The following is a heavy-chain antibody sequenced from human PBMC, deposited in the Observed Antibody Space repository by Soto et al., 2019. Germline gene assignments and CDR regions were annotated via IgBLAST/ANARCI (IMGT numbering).Heavy chain of an antibody. D-gene: IGHD3-3*01. Sequence: QVQLQESGPGLVKPSQTLSLTCTVSGGSISSGDYYWSWIRQPPGKGLEWIGYIYYSGSTYYNPSLKSRVTISVDTSKNQFSLKLSSVTAADTAVYYCARDWLPHPPYYVFWSGYALHYYYGMDVWGQGTTVTVSS. CDR2: IYYSGST. V-gene: IGHV4-30-4*01. CDR1: GGSISSGDYY. J-gene: IGHJ6*02. CDR3: ARDWLPHPPYYVFWSGYALHYYYGMDV.